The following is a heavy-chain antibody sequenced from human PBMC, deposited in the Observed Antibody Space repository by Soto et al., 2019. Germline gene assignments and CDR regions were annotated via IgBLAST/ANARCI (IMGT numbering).Heavy chain of an antibody. D-gene: IGHD3-10*01. V-gene: IGHV2-5*02. Sequence: QITLKESGPTLVKPTQTLTLTCTFSGFSFSTPGVGVGWIRQPPGEALEWLALIYWDDDRRYSPSLRSRLTNTKDTSKIQVVLTITNMDPVDTATYYCVSGSFPNWFDPWGRGSLVTVSS. CDR2: IYWDDDR. CDR1: GFSFSTPGVG. J-gene: IGHJ5*02. CDR3: VSGSFPNWFDP.